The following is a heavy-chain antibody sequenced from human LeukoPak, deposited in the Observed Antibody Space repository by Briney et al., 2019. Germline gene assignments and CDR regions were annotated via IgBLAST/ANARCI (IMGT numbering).Heavy chain of an antibody. V-gene: IGHV4-34*01. CDR3: ARHWRRIAVAGTFFDY. Sequence: SETLSLTCAVYGGSFSGYYWSWIRQPPGKGLEWIGEINHSGSTNYNPSLKSRVTISVDTSKNQFSLKLSSVTAADTAVYYCARHWRRIAVAGTFFDYWGQGTLVTVSS. D-gene: IGHD6-19*01. CDR1: GGSFSGYY. J-gene: IGHJ4*02. CDR2: INHSGST.